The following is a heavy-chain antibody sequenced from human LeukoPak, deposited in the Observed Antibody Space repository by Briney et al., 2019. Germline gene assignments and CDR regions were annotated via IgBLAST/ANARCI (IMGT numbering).Heavy chain of an antibody. D-gene: IGHD6-13*01. CDR2: ISSRGNDK. Sequence: GGSLRLSCAASVFTFSNYAMPWVRQAPDKGLGWVAVISSRGNDKYYADSVKGRFTISRDNSQNTLYLQMNSLRPEDTAVYYCAKDADIGAAGYYFDFWGQGTLVTVSS. J-gene: IGHJ4*02. CDR3: AKDADIGAAGYYFDF. CDR1: VFTFSNYA. V-gene: IGHV3-30*18.